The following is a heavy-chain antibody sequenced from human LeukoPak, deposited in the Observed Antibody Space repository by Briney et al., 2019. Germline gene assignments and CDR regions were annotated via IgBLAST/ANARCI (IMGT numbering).Heavy chain of an antibody. Sequence: PGGSLRLSCSASGFTFTSYAMTWVRQAPGKAPEWVSTISKTGDHTYYPDSVKGRFTISRDNSRNTLYLQMNSLRVEDTALYYCAKTLTMNLVRGLVDHWGQGTLVAVSS. J-gene: IGHJ4*02. CDR1: GFTFTSYA. D-gene: IGHD3-10*01. V-gene: IGHV3-23*01. CDR3: AKTLTMNLVRGLVDH. CDR2: ISKTGDHT.